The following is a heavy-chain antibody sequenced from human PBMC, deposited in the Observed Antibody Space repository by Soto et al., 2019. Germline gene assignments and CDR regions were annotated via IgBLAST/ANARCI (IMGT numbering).Heavy chain of an antibody. J-gene: IGHJ4*02. Sequence: SETLSLTCTVSGDSSSTFYWSWIRQPPGKGLEWIGYIYYTGSTNYTPYLKSRVTMSVDKSKKQFSLKLTSVTAADTAVYYCERQRRTYFDQWGQ. CDR3: ERQRRTYFDQ. CDR1: GDSSSTFY. CDR2: IYYTGST. V-gene: IGHV4-59*01.